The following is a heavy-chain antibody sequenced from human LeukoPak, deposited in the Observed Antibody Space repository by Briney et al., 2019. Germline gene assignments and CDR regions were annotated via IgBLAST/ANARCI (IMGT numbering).Heavy chain of an antibody. V-gene: IGHV1-8*03. CDR2: MNPNSGNT. J-gene: IGHJ4*02. CDR3: ARGYGYYDFWSGYSSPFDY. D-gene: IGHD3-3*01. Sequence: GASVKVSCKASGYTFTSYDINWVRQATGQGLEWMGWMNPNSGNTGYAQKFQGRVTITRNTSISTAYMELSSLRSEDTAVYYCARGYGYYDFWSGYSSPFDYWGQGTLATVSS. CDR1: GYTFTSYD.